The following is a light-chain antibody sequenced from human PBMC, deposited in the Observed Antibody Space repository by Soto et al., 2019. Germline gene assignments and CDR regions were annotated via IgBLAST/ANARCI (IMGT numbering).Light chain of an antibody. Sequence: EVVLTQSPGTLSLSPGERATLSCRASQSISTNYLAWYQQKPGQAPKLLIYAASSRLTGIPDRFSGSGSGTDFTLAISRLEPEAFALYYCQQYGRTFGQGTRLDIK. CDR1: QSISTNY. J-gene: IGKJ5*01. V-gene: IGKV3-20*01. CDR3: QQYGRT. CDR2: AAS.